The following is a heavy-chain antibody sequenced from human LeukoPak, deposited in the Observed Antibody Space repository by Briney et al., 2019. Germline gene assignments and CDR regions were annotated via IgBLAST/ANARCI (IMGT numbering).Heavy chain of an antibody. CDR1: GFTFSDYC. V-gene: IGHV3-11*01. Sequence: PGGSLRLSCAASGFTFSDYCMSWIRQAPGKGLEWVSYISSSGSTIYYADSVKGRFTISRDNAKNSLYLQMNSLRAEDTAVYYCARALRWYHAFDIWGQGTMVTVSS. CDR2: ISSSGSTI. J-gene: IGHJ3*02. D-gene: IGHD4-23*01. CDR3: ARALRWYHAFDI.